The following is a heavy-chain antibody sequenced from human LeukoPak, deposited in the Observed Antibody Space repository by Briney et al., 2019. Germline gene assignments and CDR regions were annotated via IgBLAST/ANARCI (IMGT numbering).Heavy chain of an antibody. CDR2: INTYNGNT. V-gene: IGHV1-18*01. J-gene: IGHJ4*02. D-gene: IGHD3-3*01. CDR3: AGDLDFWSGYLDY. CDR1: GYTFSNYG. Sequence: GASVKVSCKASGYTFSNYGISWVRQAPGQGLEWMGWINTYNGNTNYAQRLQGRVTMTIDTSTSTAYMELRRLRSDDTAMYYCAGDLDFWSGYLDYWGQGTLVTVSS.